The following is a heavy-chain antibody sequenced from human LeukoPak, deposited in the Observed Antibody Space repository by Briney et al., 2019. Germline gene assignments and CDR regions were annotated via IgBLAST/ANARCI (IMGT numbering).Heavy chain of an antibody. CDR1: GFTFSSYS. CDR3: ARETYYYDSSGNSVSDY. J-gene: IGHJ4*02. V-gene: IGHV3-21*01. D-gene: IGHD3-22*01. CDR2: ISSSSSYI. Sequence: PGGSLRLSCAASGFTFSSYSMNWVRQAPGKGLEWVSSISSSSSYIYYADSVKGRFTISRDNAKNSLYLQMNSLRAEDTAVYYCARETYYYDSSGNSVSDYWGQGTLVTVSS.